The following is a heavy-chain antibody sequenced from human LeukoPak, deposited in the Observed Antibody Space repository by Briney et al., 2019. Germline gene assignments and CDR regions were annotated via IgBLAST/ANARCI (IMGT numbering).Heavy chain of an antibody. CDR3: ARGSSSWDFDY. V-gene: IGHV5-10-1*01. D-gene: IGHD6-13*01. CDR1: GYSFTNYW. CDR2: IDPTDSYT. J-gene: IGHJ4*02. Sequence: GESLRISCKGSGYSFTNYWINWVRHMPGKGLGWMGRIDPTDSYTNYSPSFQGHITISADKSINTVYLQCSSLKASDTAIYYCARGSSSWDFDYWGQGTLVTVSS.